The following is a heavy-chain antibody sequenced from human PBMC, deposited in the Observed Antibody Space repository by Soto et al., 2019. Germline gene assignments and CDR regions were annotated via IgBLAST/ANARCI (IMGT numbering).Heavy chain of an antibody. CDR2: INPRGGST. V-gene: IGHV1-46*01. Sequence: QVQLVQSGAEVKKPGASVKVSCKASGYTFTSYYMHWVRQAPGQGLEWMGIINPRGGSTSYAQKFQGRVTMARDTSTSTVYMELSSLRSEDTAVYYCARDKPLSYYYYGMDVWGQGTTVTVSS. J-gene: IGHJ6*02. CDR3: ARDKPLSYYYYGMDV. CDR1: GYTFTSYY.